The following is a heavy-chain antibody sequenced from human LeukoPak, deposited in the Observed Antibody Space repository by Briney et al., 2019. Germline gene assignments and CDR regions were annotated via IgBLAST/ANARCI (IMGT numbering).Heavy chain of an antibody. CDR2: ISGSGGST. Sequence: GGSLGLSCAVAGFTFSSYAMSWVRQAPGKGLEWVSAISGSGGSTYYADSVKGRFTISRDNSKNTLYLQMNSLRAEDTAVYYCAKGEFRLTTVTRPESWGQGTLVTVSS. CDR3: AKGEFRLTTVTRPES. J-gene: IGHJ4*02. CDR1: GFTFSSYA. V-gene: IGHV3-23*01. D-gene: IGHD4-17*01.